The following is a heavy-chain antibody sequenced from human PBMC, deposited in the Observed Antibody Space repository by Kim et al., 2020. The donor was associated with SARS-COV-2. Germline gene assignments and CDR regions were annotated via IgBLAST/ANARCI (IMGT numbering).Heavy chain of an antibody. CDR3: ARHGRVISAALCPGAF. J-gene: IGHJ3*01. Sequence: SETLSLTCTVSGDSISSSNYFWVWIRQPPGKGLEWIGSKHYSGSAYYNPSLKSPVTISVDTYHNHLSLKLSSVTAADTAVYSCARHGRVISAALCPGAF. V-gene: IGHV4-39*01. CDR2: KHYSGSA. CDR1: GDSISSSNYF. D-gene: IGHD2-2*01.